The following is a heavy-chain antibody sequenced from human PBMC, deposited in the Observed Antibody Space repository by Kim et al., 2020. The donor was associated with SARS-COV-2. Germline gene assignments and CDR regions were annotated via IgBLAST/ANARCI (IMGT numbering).Heavy chain of an antibody. V-gene: IGHV3-53*01. D-gene: IGHD1-26*01. Sequence: SGGSTYSADSVKGRFNISRDNSKNTLYLQMNSLRAEDTAVYYCARASGSPWGQGTLVTVSS. CDR2: SGGST. CDR3: ARASGSP. J-gene: IGHJ5*02.